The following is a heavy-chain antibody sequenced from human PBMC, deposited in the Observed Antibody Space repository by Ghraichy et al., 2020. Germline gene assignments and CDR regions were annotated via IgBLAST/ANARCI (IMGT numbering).Heavy chain of an antibody. CDR2: IKQDGSER. CDR3: VRDWGDQGDY. D-gene: IGHD3-16*01. J-gene: IGHJ4*02. Sequence: GGSLRLSCAASGFTFSSYWMTWVRQAPGKGLEWVANIKQDGSERYYVGSVKGRFTISRDNAKNSLYLQMNSLRVEDTALYYCVRDWGDQGDYWGQGVLVTVFS. V-gene: IGHV3-7*01. CDR1: GFTFSSYW.